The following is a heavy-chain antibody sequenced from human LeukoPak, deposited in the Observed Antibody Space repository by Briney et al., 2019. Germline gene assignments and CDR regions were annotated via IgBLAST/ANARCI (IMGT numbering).Heavy chain of an antibody. Sequence: SETLSLTCTVSGGSISSSSFYWGWIRQPPGKGLEWIVSIYYSGSTYYNPSLKSRVTISVDTSKNQFSLKLSSVTAANTAVYYCARRGSSGWYYFDYGGRGTLVTVSS. V-gene: IGHV4-39*01. D-gene: IGHD6-19*01. CDR1: GGSISSSSFY. CDR3: ARRGSSGWYYFDY. CDR2: IYYSGST. J-gene: IGHJ4*02.